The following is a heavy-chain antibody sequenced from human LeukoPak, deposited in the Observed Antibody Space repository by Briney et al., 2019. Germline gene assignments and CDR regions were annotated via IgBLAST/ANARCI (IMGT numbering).Heavy chain of an antibody. J-gene: IGHJ4*02. CDR1: GFSVSSNY. Sequence: GGSLRLSCAASGFSVSSNYMSWARQAAGKGLEWVSVIYGGGSTYYTDAVKGRFTISRDNSKNTLYLQMNSLRAEDTAVYYCASGGYSSGYNAEYWGQGILVIVSS. CDR2: IYGGGST. D-gene: IGHD3-22*01. CDR3: ASGGYSSGYNAEY. V-gene: IGHV3-66*01.